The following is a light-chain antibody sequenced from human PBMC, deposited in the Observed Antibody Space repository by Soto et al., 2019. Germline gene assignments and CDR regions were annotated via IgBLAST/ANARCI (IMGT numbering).Light chain of an antibody. Sequence: IVRPPSPETLSVSPGARATLSCMASKSGSSSWASCQQKPGQAPSLLIYCASTRATGIPARFSGSGSGTEFTLTISSLQSEDFAVYYCQQYNNWPFTFGQGTRLEI. CDR1: KSGSSS. CDR3: QQYNNWPFT. J-gene: IGKJ5*01. V-gene: IGKV3-15*01. CDR2: CAS.